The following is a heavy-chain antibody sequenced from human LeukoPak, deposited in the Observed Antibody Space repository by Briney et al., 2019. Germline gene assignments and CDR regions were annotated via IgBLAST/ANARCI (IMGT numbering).Heavy chain of an antibody. CDR3: ARTKYGGHFDT. CDR2: LYNNGNT. V-gene: IGHV4-59*02. D-gene: IGHD4-23*01. CDR1: GDSVSVNH. Sequence: SETLSLTCIVSGDSVSVNHWCWVRQPPGKRLEFIGYLYNNGNTNYNPSLRSRVTMSQDTSKNQFSLKLNSVTAADTAIYYCARTKYGGHFDTWGQGTLVTVSS. J-gene: IGHJ4*02.